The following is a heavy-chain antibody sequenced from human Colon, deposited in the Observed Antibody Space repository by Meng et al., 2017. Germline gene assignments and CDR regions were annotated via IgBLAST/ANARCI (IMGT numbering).Heavy chain of an antibody. D-gene: IGHD3-22*01. CDR1: GGSISTSGYY. Sequence: QPQLQESGPGLVKPSEALSRTGGVSGGSISTSGYYWGWIRQPPGKGLEWIGSIGHSGFTYYTPSVKSRVTVSIDTSKSQFSLKLTSVTAADTAVYFCVRSSAWVRTGFDPWGQGTLVTVSS. J-gene: IGHJ5*02. V-gene: IGHV4-39*01. CDR2: IGHSGFT. CDR3: VRSSAWVRTGFDP.